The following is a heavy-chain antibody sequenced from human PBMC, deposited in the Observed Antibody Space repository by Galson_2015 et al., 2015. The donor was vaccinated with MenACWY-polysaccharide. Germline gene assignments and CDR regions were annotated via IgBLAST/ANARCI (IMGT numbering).Heavy chain of an antibody. D-gene: IGHD2-15*01. V-gene: IGHV1-8*01. CDR1: GSTFTSRD. CDR3: ATGAGVVGDS. J-gene: IGHJ4*02. CDR2: TTASSGNA. Sequence: SVKDSCKASGSTFTSRDVNWVRQAAGQGREWMGLTTASSGNAVYAQKCQDRVTLTRDTSTSTVYMELSSLRSEDTGVYYCATGAGVVGDSWGQGTLVTVSS.